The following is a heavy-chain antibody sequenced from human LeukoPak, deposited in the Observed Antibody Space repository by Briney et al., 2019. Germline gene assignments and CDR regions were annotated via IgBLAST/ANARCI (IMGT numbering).Heavy chain of an antibody. J-gene: IGHJ3*02. V-gene: IGHV3-48*02. D-gene: IGHD3-22*01. CDR1: GFTFSSYS. Sequence: PGGSLRLSCAASGFTFSSYSMNWVRQAPGKGLEWVSYISSSSGTIYYADSVKGRFTISRDNAKNSLYLQMNSLRDEDTAVYYCAREGDSSGNHSVDAFDIWGQGTMVTVSS. CDR3: AREGDSSGNHSVDAFDI. CDR2: ISSSSGTI.